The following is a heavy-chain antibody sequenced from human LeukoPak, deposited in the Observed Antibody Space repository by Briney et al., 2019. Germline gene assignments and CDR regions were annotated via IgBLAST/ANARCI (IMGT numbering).Heavy chain of an antibody. CDR1: GGSFSGYY. CDR3: ASSVKIRGYSYGYGYYFDY. V-gene: IGHV4-34*01. J-gene: IGHJ4*02. CDR2: INHSGST. Sequence: KPSETLSLTCAVYGGSFSGYYWSWIRQPPGKGLEWIGEINHSGSTNYNPSLKSRVPISVDTSKNQFSLKLSSVTAADTAVYYCASSVKIRGYSYGYGYYFDYWGQGTLVTVSS. D-gene: IGHD5-18*01.